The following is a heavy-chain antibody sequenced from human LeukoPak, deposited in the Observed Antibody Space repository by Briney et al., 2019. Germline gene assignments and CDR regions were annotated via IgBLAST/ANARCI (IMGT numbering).Heavy chain of an antibody. CDR2: ISYDGSNK. CDR1: GFTFSSYG. J-gene: IGHJ6*02. CDR3: ARGDIVVVPAATFRSYYYYYGMDV. V-gene: IGHV3-30*03. Sequence: GGSLRLSCAASGFTFSSYGMHWVRQAPGKGLEWVAVISYDGSNKYYADSVKGRFTISRDNSKNTLYLQMNSLRAEDTAVYYCARGDIVVVPAATFRSYYYYYGMDVWGQGTTVTVSS. D-gene: IGHD2-2*01.